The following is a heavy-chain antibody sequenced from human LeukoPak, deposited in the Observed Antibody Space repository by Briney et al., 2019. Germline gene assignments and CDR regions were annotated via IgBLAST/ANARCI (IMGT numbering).Heavy chain of an antibody. Sequence: GGSLILSCASSGFTFSNYWMHWVRQAPGKGLVWVSRIKTNGNDAGYADSVKGRFTISRDNAKNTLYLQMNSLRAEDTAVYYCTRDLVYGSGSSDYWGQGTLVTVSS. CDR1: GFTFSNYW. V-gene: IGHV3-74*01. D-gene: IGHD3-10*01. CDR2: IKTNGNDA. CDR3: TRDLVYGSGSSDY. J-gene: IGHJ4*02.